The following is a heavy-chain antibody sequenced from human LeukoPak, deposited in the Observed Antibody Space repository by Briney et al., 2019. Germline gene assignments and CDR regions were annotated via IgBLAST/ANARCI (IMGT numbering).Heavy chain of an antibody. CDR3: AKSRARKEGSRRSIDH. J-gene: IGHJ4*02. CDR2: ISGSASST. V-gene: IGHV3-23*01. D-gene: IGHD2-15*01. CDR1: GFTFSNYA. Sequence: GGSLRLSCAASGFTFSNYAMGWVRQAPGKGLEWISSISGSASSTYYADSVKGRFTISRDNSKNTLYLEVNSLRADDTAIYYCAKSRARKEGSRRSIDHWGQGTLVTVSS.